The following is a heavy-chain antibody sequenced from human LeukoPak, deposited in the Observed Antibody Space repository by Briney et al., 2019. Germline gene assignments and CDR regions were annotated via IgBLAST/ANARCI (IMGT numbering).Heavy chain of an antibody. V-gene: IGHV4-59*01. CDR2: IYYSGST. Sequence: SETLSLTCTVSGGSISSYYWSWIRQPPGKGLEWIGYIYYSGSTNYNPSLKSRVTISVDTSKNQFSRTLSPVTAADTAMYYCSREAINRNDVWEGTYSFDIRGQGTIVTVSS. CDR3: SREAINRNDVWEGTYSFDI. J-gene: IGHJ3*02. D-gene: IGHD1-20*01. CDR1: GGSISSYY.